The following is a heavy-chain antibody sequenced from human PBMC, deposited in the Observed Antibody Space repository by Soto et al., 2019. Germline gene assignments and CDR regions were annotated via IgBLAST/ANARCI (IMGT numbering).Heavy chain of an antibody. CDR3: AGGFKGAGIGGNYYYGMDV. CDR2: IIPIFGTA. D-gene: IGHD1-1*01. Sequence: VQLVQSGAEVKKPGSSVKVSCKASGGTFTNYAFSWVRQAPGQGLEWLGGIIPIFGTADYAQKFQGRVTITADEPTSTDHMELRSLRSDDTAVYYCAGGFKGAGIGGNYYYGMDVWGQGTPVTVSS. J-gene: IGHJ6*02. V-gene: IGHV1-69*13. CDR1: GGTFTNYA.